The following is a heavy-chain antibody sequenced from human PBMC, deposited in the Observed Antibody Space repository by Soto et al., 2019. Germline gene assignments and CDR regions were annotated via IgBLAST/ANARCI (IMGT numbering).Heavy chain of an antibody. CDR2: ISAYNGNT. D-gene: IGHD2-2*01. V-gene: IGHV1-18*01. Sequence: ASVKVSCKASGYTFTSYGISWVRQAPGQGLEWMGWISAYNGNTNYAQKLQGRVTMTTDTSTSTAYMELRSLRSDDTAVYYCASAIVGVPADDLAYDYYGMDVWGQGTTVTVSS. J-gene: IGHJ6*02. CDR1: GYTFTSYG. CDR3: ASAIVGVPADDLAYDYYGMDV.